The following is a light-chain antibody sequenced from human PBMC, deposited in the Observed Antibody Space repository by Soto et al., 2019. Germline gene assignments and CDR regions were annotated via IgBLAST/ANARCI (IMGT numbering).Light chain of an antibody. V-gene: IGLV2-8*01. J-gene: IGLJ1*01. CDR2: EVS. CDR3: SSYAGSNNLRV. Sequence: QSALTQPPSASGSPGQSVTISCTGTSSDVGGYNYVSWYQQHPGKAPKLMIYEVSKRPSGVPDRFSGSKSDTTASLTVSGLQAEDEADYYCSSYAGSNNLRVFGSGTKQTVL. CDR1: SSDVGGYNY.